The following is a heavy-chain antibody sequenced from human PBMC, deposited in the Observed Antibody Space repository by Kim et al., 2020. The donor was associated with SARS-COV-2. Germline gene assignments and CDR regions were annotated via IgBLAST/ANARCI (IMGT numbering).Heavy chain of an antibody. Sequence: SETLSLTCTVSGGSISSYYWSWIRQPPGKGLEWIGYIYYSGSTNYNPSLKSRVTISVDTSKNQFSLKLSSVTAADTAVYYCARRYYDFWSGTPYYYYMDV. CDR2: IYYSGST. V-gene: IGHV4-59*08. CDR3: ARRYYDFWSGTPYYYYMDV. D-gene: IGHD3-3*01. J-gene: IGHJ6*03. CDR1: GGSISSYY.